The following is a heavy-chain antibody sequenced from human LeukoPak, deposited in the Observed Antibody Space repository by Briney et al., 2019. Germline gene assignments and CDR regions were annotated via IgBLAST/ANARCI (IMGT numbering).Heavy chain of an antibody. Sequence: GGSLRLSCTASGFSFSSYSMNWVRQAPGKGLEWVAYIASTGTIHYADSVRGRFAISRDNAKSSLFLQLNSLRAEDTAVYYCARDPHSLDDWGQGTLVTASS. CDR3: ARDPHSLDD. CDR1: GFSFSSYS. CDR2: IASTGTI. V-gene: IGHV3-48*01. J-gene: IGHJ4*02.